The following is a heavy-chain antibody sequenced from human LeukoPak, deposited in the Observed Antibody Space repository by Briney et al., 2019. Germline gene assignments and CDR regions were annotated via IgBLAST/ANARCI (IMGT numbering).Heavy chain of an antibody. Sequence: GWSLRLSCAASGFTFSSYAMHWVRQAPGKGLEWVAAISYDGSNKYYADSVKGRFTISRDNSKNTLYLQMNSLRAEDTAVYYCARDRGDYDILTGYYYRTGYFDYWGQGTLVTVSS. CDR1: GFTFSSYA. CDR3: ARDRGDYDILTGYYYRTGYFDY. V-gene: IGHV3-30-3*01. CDR2: ISYDGSNK. D-gene: IGHD3-9*01. J-gene: IGHJ4*02.